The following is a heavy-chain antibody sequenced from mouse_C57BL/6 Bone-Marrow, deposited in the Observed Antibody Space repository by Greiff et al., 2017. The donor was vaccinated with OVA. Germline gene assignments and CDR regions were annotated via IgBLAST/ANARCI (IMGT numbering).Heavy chain of an antibody. CDR3: ARRTTTVVYWYFDV. CDR2: INPSSGYT. D-gene: IGHD1-1*01. V-gene: IGHV1-4*01. CDR1: GYTFTSYT. J-gene: IGHJ1*03. Sequence: VQLQQSGAELARPGASVKMSCKASGYTFTSYTMHWVKQRPGQGLEWIGYINPSSGYTKYNQKFKDKATLTADKSSSTAYMQLSSLTSEDSAVYYCARRTTTVVYWYFDVWGTGTTVTVSS.